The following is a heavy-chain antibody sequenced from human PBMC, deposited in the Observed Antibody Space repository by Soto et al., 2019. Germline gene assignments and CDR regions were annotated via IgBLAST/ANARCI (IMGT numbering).Heavy chain of an antibody. D-gene: IGHD2-2*01. CDR2: LWYDGSNK. CDR3: ARELGYCSSTSCPRWFDP. Sequence: QVQLVESGGGVVQPGRSLRLSCAASGFTFSSYGMHWVRQAPGKGLEWVAVLWYDGSNKYYADSVKVRFTISRDNSKNTLYLQMNSLRAEDTAVYYCARELGYCSSTSCPRWFDPWGQGTLVTVSS. J-gene: IGHJ5*02. CDR1: GFTFSSYG. V-gene: IGHV3-33*01.